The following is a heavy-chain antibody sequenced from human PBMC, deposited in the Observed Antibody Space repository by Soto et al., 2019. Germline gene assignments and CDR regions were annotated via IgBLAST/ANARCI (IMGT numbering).Heavy chain of an antibody. V-gene: IGHV3-23*01. Sequence: GGSLRLSCAASGFNFSSYAMSWVRQAPGKGLEWVSAISGSGGSTYYADSVKGRFTISRDNYKNTLYLQMNSLRAEDTAVYYCAKESNWNPGVWFDPWGQGTLVTVSS. J-gene: IGHJ5*02. CDR2: ISGSGGST. CDR3: AKESNWNPGVWFDP. D-gene: IGHD1-1*01. CDR1: GFNFSSYA.